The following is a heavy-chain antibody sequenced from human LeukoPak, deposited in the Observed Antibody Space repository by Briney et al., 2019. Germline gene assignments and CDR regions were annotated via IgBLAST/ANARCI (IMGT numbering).Heavy chain of an antibody. V-gene: IGHV4-39*01. CDR2: IYVSGGT. Sequence: SETLSLTCTVSGDSISSSNCYWGWICQPPGKGLEWSGSIYVSGGTYYNASLKSRVTISVDTSKNQFSLKLSSVTAADTAVYYCARQTGSGLFSLPGGQGTLVTVSS. D-gene: IGHD3-10*01. CDR3: ARQTGSGLFSLP. CDR1: GDSISSSNCY. J-gene: IGHJ4*02.